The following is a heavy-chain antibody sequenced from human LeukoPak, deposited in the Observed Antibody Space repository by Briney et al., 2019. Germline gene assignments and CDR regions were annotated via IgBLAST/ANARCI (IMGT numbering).Heavy chain of an antibody. CDR2: INPSGGST. CDR3: ARSYSGTYYAESGVDY. D-gene: IGHD1-26*01. J-gene: IGHJ4*02. Sequence: GASVTVPCKASGYTFINYYMHWVRQAPGQGLEWMGIINPSGGSTRYAQKFQGRVTMTRDTSTSTVYMELSSLRSEDTAVYYCARSYSGTYYAESGVDYWGQGTLVTVSS. CDR1: GYTFINYY. V-gene: IGHV1-46*01.